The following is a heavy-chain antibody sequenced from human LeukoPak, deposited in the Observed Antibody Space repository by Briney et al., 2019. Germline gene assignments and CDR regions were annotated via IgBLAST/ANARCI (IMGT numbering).Heavy chain of an antibody. CDR3: ASKQGDAFDV. J-gene: IGHJ3*01. CDR1: GGSITNINYY. Sequence: SETLSLTCTVAGGSITNINYYWGWIRQPPGKRLEWIGNIYYSGSTYYNPSLMSRLAISVDTSKNQFSLKLSSVTAADTAVYYCASKQGDAFDVWGQGTMVTVSS. V-gene: IGHV4-39*01. CDR2: IYYSGST.